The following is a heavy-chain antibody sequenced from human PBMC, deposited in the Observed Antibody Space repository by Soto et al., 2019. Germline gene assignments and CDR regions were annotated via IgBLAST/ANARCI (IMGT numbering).Heavy chain of an antibody. CDR3: ARDGAVAGGINFDY. Sequence: GASVKVSCKASRYTFSTYAIHWVRQAPGQRLEWMGWINAGNGNTKYSQKFQGRVTITRDTSASTAYMELSSLRSDDTAVYYCARDGAVAGGINFDYWGQGTLVTVSS. D-gene: IGHD6-19*01. CDR1: RYTFSTYA. V-gene: IGHV1-3*01. J-gene: IGHJ4*02. CDR2: INAGNGNT.